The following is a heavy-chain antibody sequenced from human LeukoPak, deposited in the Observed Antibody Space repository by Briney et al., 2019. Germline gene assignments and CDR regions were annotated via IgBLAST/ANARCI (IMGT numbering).Heavy chain of an antibody. CDR2: ISSSSSYI. CDR1: SFTLPGYS. J-gene: IGHJ4*02. D-gene: IGHD3-10*01. V-gene: IGHV3-21*01. Sequence: GGSLRPSCAAPSFTLPGYSMNCVRQAPGKGLEWVSSISSSSSYIYNADSVKGRFTISRDNAKNSLCLQMNSLRAEDTAVYLSARDGYRGDFDYWGQGTLVTVSS. CDR3: ARDGYRGDFDY.